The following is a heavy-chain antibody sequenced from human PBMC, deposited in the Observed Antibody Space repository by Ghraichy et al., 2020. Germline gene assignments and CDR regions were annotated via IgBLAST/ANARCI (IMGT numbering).Heavy chain of an antibody. V-gene: IGHV3-23*01. CDR3: AKEMDTRGWYSADY. CDR2: IRGSGVKT. Sequence: LSLTCAASGFTFSNYAMSWFRQAPGKGLEWASAIRGSGVKTYYAESVKGRFTVSRDNSRDSLYLQMNSLRAEDTAVYYCAKEMDTRGWYSADYWGQGTLVTVSS. CDR1: GFTFSNYA. J-gene: IGHJ4*02. D-gene: IGHD6-19*01.